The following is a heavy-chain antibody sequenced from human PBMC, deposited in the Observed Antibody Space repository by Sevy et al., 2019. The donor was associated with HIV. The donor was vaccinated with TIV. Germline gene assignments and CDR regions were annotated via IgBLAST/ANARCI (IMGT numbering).Heavy chain of an antibody. V-gene: IGHV3-73*01. CDR2: IRSRANGYAT. CDR3: TKDPGSLPWGPSGGFDP. D-gene: IGHD3-16*01. CDR1: GFTFSGSE. Sequence: GGSLRLSCAASGFTFSGSETHWVRQASGKGLEWVGRIRSRANGYATTYAASVKGRLTISSDDSKNTAYLQMNSLKIEDTAVYYRTKDPGSLPWGPSGGFDPWGQGTLVTVSS. J-gene: IGHJ5*02.